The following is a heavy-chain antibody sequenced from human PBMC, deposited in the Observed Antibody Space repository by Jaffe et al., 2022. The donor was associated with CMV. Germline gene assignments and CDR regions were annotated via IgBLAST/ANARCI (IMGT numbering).Heavy chain of an antibody. Sequence: QVQLVESGGGVVQPGRSLRLSCAASGFTFSSYGMHWVRQAPGKGLEWVAVIWYDGSNKYYADSVKGRFTISRDNSKNTLYLQMNSLRAEDTAVYYCARDPEPKGPYYDKKYDAFDIWGQGTMVTVSS. CDR1: GFTFSSYG. D-gene: IGHD3-22*01. V-gene: IGHV3-33*08. J-gene: IGHJ3*02. CDR2: IWYDGSNK. CDR3: ARDPEPKGPYYDKKYDAFDI.